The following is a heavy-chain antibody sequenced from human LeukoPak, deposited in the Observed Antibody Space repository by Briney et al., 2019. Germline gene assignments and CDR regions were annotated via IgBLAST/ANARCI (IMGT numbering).Heavy chain of an antibody. CDR1: GGTFSSYA. CDR3: VREGGSSRGLLHAFDI. V-gene: IGHV1-69*13. Sequence: SVKVSCKASGGTFSSYAISWVRQAPGQGLEWMGGIIPIFGTANYAQKFQGRVTITADESTSTAYMELSSLRSEDTAVYYCVREGGSSRGLLHAFDIWGQGTMVTVSS. CDR2: IIPIFGTA. J-gene: IGHJ3*02. D-gene: IGHD6-6*01.